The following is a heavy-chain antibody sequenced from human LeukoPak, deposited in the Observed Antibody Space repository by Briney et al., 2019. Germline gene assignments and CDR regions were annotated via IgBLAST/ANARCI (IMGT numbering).Heavy chain of an antibody. V-gene: IGHV3-23*01. CDR3: AKSQSYYDSSGPLWEIY. CDR2: ISGSGGST. J-gene: IGHJ4*02. CDR1: GFTFSSYA. Sequence: GGSLRLSCAASGFTFSSYAMSWVRQAPGKGLEWVSAISGSGGSTYYADSVKGRFTISRDNSKNTLYLQMNSLRAEDTAVYYCAKSQSYYDSSGPLWEIYWGQGTLVTVSS. D-gene: IGHD3-22*01.